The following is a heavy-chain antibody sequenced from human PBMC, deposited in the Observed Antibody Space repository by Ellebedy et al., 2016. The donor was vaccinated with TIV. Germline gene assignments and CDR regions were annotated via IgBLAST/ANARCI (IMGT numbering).Heavy chain of an antibody. CDR2: ISHSGTA. D-gene: IGHD3-9*01. V-gene: IGHV4-39*07. Sequence: SETLSLTCTVSGASINGIRRYWGWIRQPPGKGLDWIGSISHSGTAYTNPSLKGRVTISLDTSRNQFSLRLTSVTAADTAVYYCARDDPDVLTGCEFDPWGQGTLVTVSS. CDR1: GASINGIRRY. CDR3: ARDDPDVLTGCEFDP. J-gene: IGHJ5*02.